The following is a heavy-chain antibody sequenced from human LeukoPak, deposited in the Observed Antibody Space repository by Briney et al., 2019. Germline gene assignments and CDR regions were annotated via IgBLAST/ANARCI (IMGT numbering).Heavy chain of an antibody. V-gene: IGHV3-23*01. J-gene: IGHJ5*02. D-gene: IGHD2-2*02. CDR3: ARDRCSSTSCYNTPNWFDP. CDR2: ISGSGDNT. Sequence: GGSLRLSCAASGFSFGSYALSWVRQAPGKGLEWVSVISGSGDNTHYTDPVKGRFTISRDNSKNTLCLQMNSLRAEDTAVYYCARDRCSSTSCYNTPNWFDPWGQGTLVTVSS. CDR1: GFSFGSYA.